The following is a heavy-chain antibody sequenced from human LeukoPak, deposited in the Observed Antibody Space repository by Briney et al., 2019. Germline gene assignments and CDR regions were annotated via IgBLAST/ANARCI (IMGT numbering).Heavy chain of an antibody. CDR1: DDSIRAFY. CDR2: IYHSGFT. CDR3: LRDKAGSFYGSGGYHVYYNGMDV. Sequence: SETLSLTCTVSDDSIRAFYWSWIRQPPGKGLEWIGSIYHSGFTYSNPSLASRLSMSIDASKNEFSLKLTSVTAADTAIYFCLRDKAGSFYGSGGYHVYYNGMDVWGQGTAVTVS. D-gene: IGHD3-10*01. V-gene: IGHV4-59*05. J-gene: IGHJ6*02.